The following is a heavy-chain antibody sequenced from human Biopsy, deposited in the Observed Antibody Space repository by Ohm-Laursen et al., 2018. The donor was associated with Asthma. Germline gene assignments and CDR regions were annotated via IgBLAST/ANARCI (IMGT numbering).Heavy chain of an antibody. D-gene: IGHD1-1*01. V-gene: IGHV3-30*01. CDR3: VRDGTDDAFDI. Sequence: SLRLSCAASGFSFSNFAIHWVRQAPGKGLEWVGVISKDASTQDYADSVRDRFTMARDNSKNTLDLQMNSLREEDTAVYYCVRDGTDDAFDIWGQGTVVSVSS. CDR1: GFSFSNFA. J-gene: IGHJ3*02. CDR2: ISKDASTQ.